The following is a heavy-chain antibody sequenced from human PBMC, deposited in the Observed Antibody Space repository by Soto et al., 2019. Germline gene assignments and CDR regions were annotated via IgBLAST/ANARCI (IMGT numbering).Heavy chain of an antibody. J-gene: IGHJ4*02. D-gene: IGHD6-13*01. CDR2: VHHRGTT. CDR3: ARVSPDSSTRYTGAFDY. CDR1: GASFSDSH. Sequence: QVQLQQWGAGLLKPSETLSLTCAVYGASFSDSHWSWIRQPPGKGLEWIGEVHHRGTTKYNPSLKGRVTISVDTSKNQFSLKLRSVTAADTAVYYCARVSPDSSTRYTGAFDYWGQGTLATVSS. V-gene: IGHV4-34*02.